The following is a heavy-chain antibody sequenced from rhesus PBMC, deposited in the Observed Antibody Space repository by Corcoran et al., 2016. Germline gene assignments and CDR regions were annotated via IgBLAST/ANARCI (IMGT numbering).Heavy chain of an antibody. CDR3: VRNINTPTDV. V-gene: IGHV4-165*01. Sequence: QVQLQESGPGLLKPSETLSLTCAVSGGSISVYYWSWIRQPPGKGLEWIGSFDYPSGSPYYNPSLKSRVTISRDTSKNESFLDLDSVTAADTAIYYCVRNINTPTDVWGRGILVTVSS. J-gene: IGHJ5-2*02. CDR2: FDYPSGSP. D-gene: IGHD3-40*01. CDR1: GGSISVYY.